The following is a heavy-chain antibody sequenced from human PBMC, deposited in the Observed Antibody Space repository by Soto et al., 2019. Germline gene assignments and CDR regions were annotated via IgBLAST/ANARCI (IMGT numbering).Heavy chain of an antibody. CDR2: INAGRGNT. J-gene: IGHJ3*02. CDR1: GYTFSAYT. Sequence: ASVKVSCKATGYTFSAYTMNWVRQAPGQSLEWMGCINAGRGNTKYSQNFQGRVSITRDTSASTVYMELTGLTSEDTAVYYCARDTETLGPRANDALDIWGQGTMVTVSS. D-gene: IGHD3-3*02. V-gene: IGHV1-3*01. CDR3: ARDTETLGPRANDALDI.